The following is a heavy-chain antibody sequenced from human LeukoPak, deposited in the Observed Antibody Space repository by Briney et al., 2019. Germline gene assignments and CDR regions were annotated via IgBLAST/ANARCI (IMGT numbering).Heavy chain of an antibody. CDR3: ARDKGIAVAGTIGFDY. CDR1: GFTFSSYG. Sequence: PGGPLRLSCAASGFTFSSYGMHWVRQAPGKGLEWVSYIISGTTIYYADSVKGRFTISRDNAKNSLYLQMNSLRAEDTAVYYCARDKGIAVAGTIGFDYWGQGTLVTVSS. V-gene: IGHV3-48*04. D-gene: IGHD6-19*01. CDR2: IISGTTI. J-gene: IGHJ4*02.